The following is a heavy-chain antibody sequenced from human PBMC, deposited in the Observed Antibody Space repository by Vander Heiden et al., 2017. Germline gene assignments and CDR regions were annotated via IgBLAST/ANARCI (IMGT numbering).Heavy chain of an antibody. V-gene: IGHV4-34*01. J-gene: IGHJ6*02. D-gene: IGHD2-2*01. CDR3: ARGGTIVVVPAATLYYYGMDV. CDR1: GGSFSGYY. CDR2: INHSGST. Sequence: QVQLQQWGAGLLKPSETLSLTCAVDGGSFSGYYRSGSRQPPGKGLDWIGEINHSGSTNYNPSLKSRVTISVDTSKNQFSLKLSSVTAADTAVYYCARGGTIVVVPAATLYYYGMDVWGQGTTVTVSS.